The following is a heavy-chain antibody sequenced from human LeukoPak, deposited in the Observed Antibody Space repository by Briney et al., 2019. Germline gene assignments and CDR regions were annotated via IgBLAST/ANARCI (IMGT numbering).Heavy chain of an antibody. Sequence: ASVKVSCKASGYTFTGYYMHWVRQAPGQGLEWMGWINPNSGGTNYAQKFQGTVTMTRDTSISTAYMKLSRLRADDTAVYYCARGGICSGGSCYSHNWFDPWGQGTLVTVSS. D-gene: IGHD2-15*01. J-gene: IGHJ5*02. CDR2: INPNSGGT. CDR3: ARGGICSGGSCYSHNWFDP. CDR1: GYTFTGYY. V-gene: IGHV1-2*02.